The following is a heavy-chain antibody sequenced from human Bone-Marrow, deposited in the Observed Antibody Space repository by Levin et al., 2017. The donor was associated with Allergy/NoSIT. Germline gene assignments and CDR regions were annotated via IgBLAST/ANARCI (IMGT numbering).Heavy chain of an antibody. CDR2: ITPNSGVT. D-gene: IGHD3-9*01. V-gene: IGHV1-2*06. J-gene: IGHJ4*02. CDR3: ARDSSDATTIPYFDF. CDR1: GYPFTTHW. Sequence: ASVKVSCEASGYPFTTHWLHWVRQAPGQGLEWMGRITPNSGVTSYAQKFQGRVTMTRDTSITTAYMELSRLTSDDTAVYYCARDSSDATTIPYFDFWGQGTLVTVSS.